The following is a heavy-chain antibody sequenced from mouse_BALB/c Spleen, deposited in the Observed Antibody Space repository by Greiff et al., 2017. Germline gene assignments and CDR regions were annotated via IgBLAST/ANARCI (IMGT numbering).Heavy chain of an antibody. J-gene: IGHJ3*01. Sequence: EVQVVESGGGLVKPGGSLKLSCAASGFTFSSYAMSWVRQTPEKRLEWVASISSGGSTYYPDSVKGRFTISRDNARNILYLQMSSLRSEDTAMYYCAREGLRQRFAYWGQGTLVTVSA. CDR1: GFTFSSYA. V-gene: IGHV5-6-5*01. D-gene: IGHD2-4*01. CDR3: AREGLRQRFAY. CDR2: ISSGGST.